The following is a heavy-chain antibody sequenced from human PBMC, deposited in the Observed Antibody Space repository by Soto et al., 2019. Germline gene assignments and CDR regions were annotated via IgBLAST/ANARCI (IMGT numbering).Heavy chain of an antibody. V-gene: IGHV2-5*02. CDR3: AHIPNYYQYDWFDP. CDR2: IYWDDDK. CDR1: GFSLTTRGVG. J-gene: IGHJ5*02. Sequence: QITLKESGPTLVKPTQTLTLTCTFSGFSLTTRGVGVGWIRQPPGKALECPALIYWDDDKRYSPSLQSRLSIPKDTSKNQVVLTMTNVDPVDTATYYCAHIPNYYQYDWFDPWGQGTLVSVSS. D-gene: IGHD3-16*01.